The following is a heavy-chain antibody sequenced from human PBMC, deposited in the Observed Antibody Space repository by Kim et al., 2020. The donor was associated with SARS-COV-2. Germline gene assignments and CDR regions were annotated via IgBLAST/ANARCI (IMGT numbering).Heavy chain of an antibody. V-gene: IGHV1-46*03. CDR3: ARRGPNYGDHLDY. Sequence: ASVKVSCKASGYTFTSYSIYWVRQAPGQGLEWMGAINPSGESRAYAQQFQGRVTMTRDMSASTAYMELSSLRSEDTAVYYCARRGPNYGDHLDYWGQGTLVTVSS. D-gene: IGHD4-17*01. CDR1: GYTFTSYS. CDR2: INPSGESR. J-gene: IGHJ4*02.